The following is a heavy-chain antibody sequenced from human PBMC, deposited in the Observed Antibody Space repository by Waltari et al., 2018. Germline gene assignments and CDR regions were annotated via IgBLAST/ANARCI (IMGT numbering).Heavy chain of an antibody. CDR2: SGTSGLT. CDR3: AGRYYSGSYQYFFDY. J-gene: IGHJ4*02. V-gene: IGHV4-38-2*01. CDR1: GYSISSGYS. Sequence: QVQLQESGTGMVKPSETLSLTCAVSGYSISSGYSCGWSRQPPGKGLEYIGEISGTSGLTCYNPSLQSRLTISKAPSMILFSLKLSSVTAADTAVYYCAGRYYSGSYQYFFDYWGQGVLVTVSS. D-gene: IGHD3-22*01.